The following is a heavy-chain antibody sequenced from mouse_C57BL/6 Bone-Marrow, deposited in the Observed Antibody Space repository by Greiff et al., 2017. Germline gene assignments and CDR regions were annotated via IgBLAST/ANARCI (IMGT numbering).Heavy chain of an antibody. Sequence: QVQLQQSGAELVRPGTSVKVSCKASGYAFTNYLIEWVKQRPGQGLEWIGVINPGSGGTNYNEKFKGKATLTADKSSSTAYMELRSLTSEDSAVYFCARSWDYGSSFDYWGQGTTLTVSS. D-gene: IGHD1-1*01. J-gene: IGHJ2*01. V-gene: IGHV1-54*01. CDR1: GYAFTNYL. CDR2: INPGSGGT. CDR3: ARSWDYGSSFDY.